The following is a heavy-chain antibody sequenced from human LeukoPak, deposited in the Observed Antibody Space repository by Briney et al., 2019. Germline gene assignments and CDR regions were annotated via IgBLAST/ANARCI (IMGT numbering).Heavy chain of an antibody. Sequence: SETLSLTCTVSGGSITSSSYYWGWIRQPPGKGLEWIGSIYYSGSTYYNPSLKRRVTISIDTSKNQFSLKLSSVTAADTAVYYCARERREQLLPPYTRSVTYFDYWGQGTLVTVSP. CDR1: GGSITSSSYY. CDR2: IYYSGST. V-gene: IGHV4-39*07. CDR3: ARERREQLLPPYTRSVTYFDY. J-gene: IGHJ4*02. D-gene: IGHD2-2*01.